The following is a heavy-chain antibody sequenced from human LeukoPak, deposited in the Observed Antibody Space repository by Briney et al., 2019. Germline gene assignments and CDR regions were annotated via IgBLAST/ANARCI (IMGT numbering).Heavy chain of an antibody. Sequence: GGSLRLSCAASEFTFSSYNMNWVRQAPGKGLEWVSSISSTSKYIYYADSVKGRFTISRDNAKNSLYLQMNSLRAEDTAVYYCARDNSGSYPWGFDAFDIWGQGTMVTVSS. V-gene: IGHV3-21*01. CDR1: EFTFSSYN. J-gene: IGHJ3*02. CDR2: ISSTSKYI. D-gene: IGHD1-26*01. CDR3: ARDNSGSYPWGFDAFDI.